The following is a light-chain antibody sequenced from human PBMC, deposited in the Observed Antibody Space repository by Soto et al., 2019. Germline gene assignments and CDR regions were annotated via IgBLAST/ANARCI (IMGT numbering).Light chain of an antibody. CDR2: GTS. V-gene: IGKV3-20*01. CDR1: RTVGRSY. J-gene: IGKJ1*01. CDR3: QQYDSVPPWT. Sequence: ETVLTQSPDIMYLSPGERATLSCRASRTVGRSYLAWYQQKPGQAPRLLIFGTSTRATAIPDRFSGGGSGTDLTLTTSSLDPEDYAVYFCQQYDSVPPWTFGQGTRVEV.